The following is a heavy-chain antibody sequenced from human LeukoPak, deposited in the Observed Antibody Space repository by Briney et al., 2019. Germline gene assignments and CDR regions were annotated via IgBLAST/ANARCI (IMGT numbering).Heavy chain of an antibody. V-gene: IGHV1-24*01. CDR1: GYTLTELS. CDR3: ATTSARIQNGGSGSYYFDY. J-gene: IGHJ4*02. CDR2: FDPEDGET. Sequence: ASVKVSCKVSGYTLTELSMHWVRQAPGKGLEWMGGFDPEDGETIYAQEFQGRVTMTEDTSTDTAYMELNSLRCGDSAVLFCATTSARIQNGGSGSYYFDYWGQGTLVTVSS. D-gene: IGHD3-10*01.